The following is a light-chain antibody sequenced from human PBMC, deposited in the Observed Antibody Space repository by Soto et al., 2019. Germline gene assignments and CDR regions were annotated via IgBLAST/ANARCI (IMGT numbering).Light chain of an antibody. J-gene: IGKJ2*01. CDR2: AAS. V-gene: IGKV1-39*01. CDR3: QQSYCTPRT. CDR1: QSISSY. Sequence: DIQMTQSPSSLSASVGDRVTITCRASQSISSYLNWYQQKPRKAPKLLIYAASSLQSGVPSRFSGSGSGTDFNLTIRSLQPEDFATYYCQQSYCTPRTFGQGTKLEIK.